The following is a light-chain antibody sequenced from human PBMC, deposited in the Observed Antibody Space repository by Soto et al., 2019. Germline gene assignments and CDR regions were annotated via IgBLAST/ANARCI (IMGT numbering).Light chain of an antibody. J-gene: IGLJ1*01. V-gene: IGLV2-11*01. CDR2: DVS. CDR1: SSDVGGYNY. CDR3: FSFTTTSTHV. Sequence: QSALTQPRSVSGSPGQSVTISCTGTSSDVGGYNYVSWYQQHPGKAPKLMIYDVSKRPSGVPDRFSGSKSGNTAYLTISGLQAEDEAEYFCFSFTTTSTHVFGTGTKVTVL.